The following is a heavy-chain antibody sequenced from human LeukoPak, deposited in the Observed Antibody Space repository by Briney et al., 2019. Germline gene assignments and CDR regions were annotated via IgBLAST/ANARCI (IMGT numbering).Heavy chain of an antibody. V-gene: IGHV3-23*01. CDR2: ISGSGETP. D-gene: IGHD3-16*01. Sequence: GGSLRLSCEASGFTFSTYAMSWVRQAPGKGLEWVSFISGSGETPYYVDSVKGRFTISRDNSKNTVFLQMNSLRAEDTAVYYCAKMGASSNWFDSWGREPWSPSPQ. CDR1: GFTFSTYA. CDR3: AKMGASSNWFDS. J-gene: IGHJ5*01.